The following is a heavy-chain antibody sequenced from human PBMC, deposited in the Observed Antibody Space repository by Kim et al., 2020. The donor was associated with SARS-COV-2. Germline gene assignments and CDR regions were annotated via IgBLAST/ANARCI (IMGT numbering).Heavy chain of an antibody. V-gene: IGHV4-34*01. Sequence: GSTNYNPSLKSRVTISVDTSKNQFSLKLSSVTAADTAVYYCARGRYSYGNWGQGTLVTVSS. CDR2: GST. CDR3: ARGRYSYGN. J-gene: IGHJ4*02. D-gene: IGHD5-18*01.